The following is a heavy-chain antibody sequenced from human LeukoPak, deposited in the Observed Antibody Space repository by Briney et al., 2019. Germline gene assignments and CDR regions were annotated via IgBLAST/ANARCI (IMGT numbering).Heavy chain of an antibody. V-gene: IGHV3-21*01. D-gene: IGHD3-3*01. CDR1: GFTFSSYS. J-gene: IGHJ4*02. Sequence: GGSLRLSCAASGFTFSSYSMTWVRQAPGKGLEWVSSISSSSSYIYYADSVKGRFTISRDNAKNSLYLQMNSLRAEDTPVYYCARDGFLEWLGSDYWGQGTLVTVSS. CDR3: ARDGFLEWLGSDY. CDR2: ISSSSSYI.